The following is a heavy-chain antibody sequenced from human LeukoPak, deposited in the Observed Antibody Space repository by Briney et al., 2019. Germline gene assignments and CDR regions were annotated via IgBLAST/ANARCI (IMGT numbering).Heavy chain of an antibody. J-gene: IGHJ4*02. CDR1: GFTFSSYS. CDR3: SRDPRNNDY. CDR2: ISSSSSNI. V-gene: IGHV3-21*04. Sequence: PGGSLRLSCAASGFTFSSYSMNWVRQAPGKGLEWVSSISSSSSNIYYADSVKGRFTISRDNAKNSLYLHMNSLTVEDTAVYYCSRDPRNNDYWGQGTLVIVSS.